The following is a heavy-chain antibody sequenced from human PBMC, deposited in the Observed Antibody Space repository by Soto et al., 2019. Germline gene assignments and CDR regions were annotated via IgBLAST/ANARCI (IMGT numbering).Heavy chain of an antibody. Sequence: GSGPTLVNPTETLTLTCTVSGFSLSNGRVGVSWIRQPPGKALEWLAHILSNDGKSYSTSLKSRLSISKDTPKSQVVLTMTNMNPVDTATYYCARVLACSSTTCYHYYYYGMDVWGQGTTVTVSS. J-gene: IGHJ6*02. D-gene: IGHD2-2*01. CDR3: ARVLACSSTTCYHYYYYGMDV. V-gene: IGHV2-26*01. CDR2: ILSNDGK. CDR1: GFSLSNGRVG.